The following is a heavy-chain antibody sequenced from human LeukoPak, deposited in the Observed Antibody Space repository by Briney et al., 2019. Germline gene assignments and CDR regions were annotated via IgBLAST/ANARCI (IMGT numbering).Heavy chain of an antibody. CDR1: GSSISRGYY. V-gene: IGHV4-38-2*02. Sequence: SETLSLTCTVSGSSISRGYYWGWIRQPPGKGLEWIGSIYHSGSTYYNPSLKSRVTISVDTSKNQFSLNLSSVTAADTAVYYCARDRWFGETPYFDLWGRGTPVTVSS. CDR2: IYHSGST. D-gene: IGHD3-10*01. CDR3: ARDRWFGETPYFDL. J-gene: IGHJ2*01.